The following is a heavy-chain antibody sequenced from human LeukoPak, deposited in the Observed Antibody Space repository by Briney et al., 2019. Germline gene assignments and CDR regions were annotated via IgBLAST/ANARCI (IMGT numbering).Heavy chain of an antibody. CDR3: ARDGPRIAALGEDFDY. V-gene: IGHV4-30-4*02. Sequence: SETLSLTCTVSGGSISSGDYYWSWIRQPPGKGLEWIGYIYYSGITYYNPSLKSRVTISLDTSENQFSLKLSSVTAADTAVYYCARDGPRIAALGEDFDYWGQGTLVTVFS. CDR1: GGSISSGDYY. J-gene: IGHJ4*02. D-gene: IGHD6-6*01. CDR2: IYYSGIT.